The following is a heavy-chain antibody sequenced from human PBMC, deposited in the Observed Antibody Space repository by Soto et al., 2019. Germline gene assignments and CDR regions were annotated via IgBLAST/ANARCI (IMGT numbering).Heavy chain of an antibody. CDR1: VYTFTSYD. CDR2: MNPNSGNT. D-gene: IGHD1-1*01. CDR3: ARGGVFFFAATTNQFDS. V-gene: IGHV1-8*01. Sequence: QVQLVQSGAEVKKPGASVKVSCKVSVYTFTSYDINWVRQATGQGLEWMGWMNPNSGNTGYAQKFQGRVTMTRNTSISTTYMELSSLRSEDTAVYYCARGGVFFFAATTNQFDSWGEGTLVTVSS. J-gene: IGHJ4*02.